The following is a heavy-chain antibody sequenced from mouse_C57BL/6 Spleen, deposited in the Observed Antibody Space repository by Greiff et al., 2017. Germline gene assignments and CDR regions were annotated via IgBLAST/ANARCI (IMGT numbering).Heavy chain of an antibody. CDR2: INPNNGGT. CDR3: ARLANWDFFDY. V-gene: IGHV1-22*01. CDR1: GYTFTDYN. Sequence: VQLQQSGPELVKPGASVKMSCKASGYTFTDYNMHWVKQSHGKSLEWIGYINPNNGGTSYSQKFKGKATLTVNKSSSTAYMELRSLTSEDSAVYYCARLANWDFFDYWGQGTTLTVSS. D-gene: IGHD4-1*01. J-gene: IGHJ2*01.